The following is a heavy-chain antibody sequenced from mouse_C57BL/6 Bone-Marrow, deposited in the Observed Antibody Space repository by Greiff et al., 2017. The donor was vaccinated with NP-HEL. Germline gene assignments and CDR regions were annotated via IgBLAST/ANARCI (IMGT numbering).Heavy chain of an antibody. CDR3: TTDYYGSSYLY. Sequence: EVQLQQSGAELVRPGASVKLSCTASGFNIQDYYMHWVKQRPEQGLEWIGRIDPEDGATEYAPKFQGQATMTADTSSNTAYLQLSSLTSEDTAVYYCTTDYYGSSYLYWGQGTTLTVSS. V-gene: IGHV14-1*01. CDR2: IDPEDGAT. J-gene: IGHJ2*01. CDR1: GFNIQDYY. D-gene: IGHD1-1*01.